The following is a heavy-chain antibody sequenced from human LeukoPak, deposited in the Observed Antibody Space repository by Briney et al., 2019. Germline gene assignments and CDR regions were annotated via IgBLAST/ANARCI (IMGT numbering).Heavy chain of an antibody. J-gene: IGHJ6*03. CDR1: GFTFSSYA. CDR2: ISGGGGST. V-gene: IGHV3-23*01. Sequence: HPGGSLRLSCAASGFTFSSYAMSWVRQAPGKGLEWVSAISGGGGSTYYADSVKGRFTISRDNCKNTLYLQMNSLRAEDTAVYYCAKGLGFGDFPYYYYYYMDVWGKGTTVTVPS. CDR3: AKGLGFGDFPYYYYYYMDV. D-gene: IGHD3-10*01.